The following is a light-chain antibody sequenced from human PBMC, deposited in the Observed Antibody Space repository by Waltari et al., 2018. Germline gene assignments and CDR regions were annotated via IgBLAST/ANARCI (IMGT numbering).Light chain of an antibody. CDR3: SSYTANSLVL. CDR1: RSDVGGYEF. CDR2: DVS. Sequence: QSALTQPASVSGSPGQSVTISCTGTRSDVGGYEFVSWYQQHPGKAPKLLIYDVSNWPTGCSKRFAGSRSGNTASLTISDLQTDDEADYFCSSYTANSLVLFGGGTQVTVL. V-gene: IGLV2-14*03. J-gene: IGLJ2*01.